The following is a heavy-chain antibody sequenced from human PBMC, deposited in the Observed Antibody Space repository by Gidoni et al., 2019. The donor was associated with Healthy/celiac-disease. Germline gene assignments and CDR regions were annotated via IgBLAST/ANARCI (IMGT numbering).Heavy chain of an antibody. CDR1: A. CDR2: IRSKAYGGTT. Sequence: AMSWVRQAPGKGLEWVGFIRSKAYGGTTEYAASVKGRFTISRDDSKSIAYLQMNSLKTEDTAVYYCTRGLDLTGYYLKGIAVATPGLYGMDVWGQGTTVTVSS. J-gene: IGHJ6*02. D-gene: IGHD3-9*01. CDR3: TRGLDLTGYYLKGIAVATPGLYGMDV. V-gene: IGHV3-49*04.